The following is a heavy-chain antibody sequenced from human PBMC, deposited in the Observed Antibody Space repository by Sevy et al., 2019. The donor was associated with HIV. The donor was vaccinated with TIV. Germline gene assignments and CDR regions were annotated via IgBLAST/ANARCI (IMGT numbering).Heavy chain of an antibody. V-gene: IGHV4-30-4*01. CDR3: AREIVATIWHQFDP. D-gene: IGHD5-12*01. CDR2: IYYSGST. J-gene: IGHJ5*02. Sequence: SETLSLTCTVSGGSISSGDYYWSWLRQPPGKGLEWIGYIYYSGSTYYNPSLKSRVTISVDTSKNQFSLKLSSVTAADTAVYYCAREIVATIWHQFDPWGQGTLVTVSS. CDR1: GGSISSGDYY.